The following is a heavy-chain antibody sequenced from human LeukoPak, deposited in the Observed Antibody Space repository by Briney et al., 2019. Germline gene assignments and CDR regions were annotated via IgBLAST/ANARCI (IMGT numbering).Heavy chain of an antibody. CDR3: ARGAFSGSGSYVLYYFDY. CDR1: GFTFSSYG. CDR2: IKQDGSEK. V-gene: IGHV3-7*01. D-gene: IGHD3-10*01. J-gene: IGHJ4*02. Sequence: PGGSLRLSCAASGFTFSSYGMHWVRQAPGKGLEWVANIKQDGSEKYYVDSVKGRFTISKDNAKNSLDLQMNSLRAEDTAVYYCARGAFSGSGSYVLYYFDYWGQGTLVTVSS.